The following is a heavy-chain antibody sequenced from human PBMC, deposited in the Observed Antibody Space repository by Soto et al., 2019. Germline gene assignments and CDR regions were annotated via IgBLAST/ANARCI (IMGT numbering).Heavy chain of an antibody. Sequence: EGSLRLSCAASGCTFRSYDIHWLRQAPCKGLERVAVRSYDGSNKDYADSVKGRFTISRDNSKNTLYLQMNRLTPEDTAVYYCAKGALWFGELIDYWGQGTLVTVSS. CDR1: GCTFRSYD. V-gene: IGHV3-30*18. J-gene: IGHJ4*02. CDR2: RSYDGSNK. CDR3: AKGALWFGELIDY. D-gene: IGHD3-10*01.